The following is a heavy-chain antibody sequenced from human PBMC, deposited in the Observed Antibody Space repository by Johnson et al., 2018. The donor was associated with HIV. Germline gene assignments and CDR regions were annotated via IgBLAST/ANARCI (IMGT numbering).Heavy chain of an antibody. Sequence: QVQLVESGGGVVQPGRSLRLSCAASGFTFSSYAMHWVSQAPGKGLEWVAVISYDGSNKYYADSVKGRFTISRDNSKNTLYLQMNSLRAEDTAVYYCARASDAFDIWGQGTMVTVSS. CDR3: ARASDAFDI. CDR2: ISYDGSNK. J-gene: IGHJ3*02. CDR1: GFTFSSYA. V-gene: IGHV3-30*04.